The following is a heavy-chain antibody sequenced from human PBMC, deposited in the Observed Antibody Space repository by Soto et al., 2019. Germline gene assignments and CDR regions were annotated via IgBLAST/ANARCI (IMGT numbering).Heavy chain of an antibody. V-gene: IGHV4-34*01. Sequence: SETLSLTCAVHGGSFSGDYWSWIRQPPGKGLEWIGEINHSGSTNYNPSLKSRVTISVDTSKNQFSLKLSSVTAADTAVYYCARAAPRYCSGGSCYSGRAYWGQGTLVT. CDR3: ARAAPRYCSGGSCYSGRAY. CDR1: GGSFSGDY. J-gene: IGHJ4*02. CDR2: INHSGST. D-gene: IGHD2-15*01.